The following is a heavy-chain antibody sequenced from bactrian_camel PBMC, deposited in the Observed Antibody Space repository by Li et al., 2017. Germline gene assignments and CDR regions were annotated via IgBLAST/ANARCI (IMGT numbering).Heavy chain of an antibody. V-gene: IGHV3S40*01. D-gene: IGHD5*01. Sequence: VQLVESGGGSVQAGGSLRLSCSYTRRPNYVTWFRQGPGNGREGVAGIYTGGGDGYYADAVKGRFTISRDNAANTVYLQMNSLRLDDTAVYYCVADNGPVAQGTQVTVS. CDR2: IYTGGGDG. J-gene: IGHJ4*01. CDR1: YTRRPNY.